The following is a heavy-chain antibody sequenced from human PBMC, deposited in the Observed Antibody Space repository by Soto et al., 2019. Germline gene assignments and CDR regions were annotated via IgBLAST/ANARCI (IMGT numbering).Heavy chain of an antibody. V-gene: IGHV4-34*01. CDR3: ARGWTGTTYYYYYGMDV. CDR1: GESFSGHY. CDR2: INHSGST. J-gene: IGHJ6*02. D-gene: IGHD1-1*01. Sequence: ETLSLTCGVYGESFSGHYWSWIRQPPGKGLEWIGEINHSGSTNYNPSLKSRVTISVDTSKNQFSLKLSSVTAADTAVYYCARGWTGTTYYYYYGMDVWGQGTTVTVSS.